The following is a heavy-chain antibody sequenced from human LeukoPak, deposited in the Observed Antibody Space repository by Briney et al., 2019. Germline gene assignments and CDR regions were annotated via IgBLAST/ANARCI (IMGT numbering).Heavy chain of an antibody. Sequence: QPSETLSLTCAVSGYSISSGYYWGWIRQPPGKGLEWIGRIYHSGSTYYNPSLKSRVTISVDTSKNQFSLKLSSVTAADTAVYYCAREKFNYDLLHYFDYWGQGTLVTVSS. J-gene: IGHJ4*02. CDR1: GYSISSGYY. CDR3: AREKFNYDLLHYFDY. CDR2: IYHSGST. D-gene: IGHD3-16*01. V-gene: IGHV4-38-2*02.